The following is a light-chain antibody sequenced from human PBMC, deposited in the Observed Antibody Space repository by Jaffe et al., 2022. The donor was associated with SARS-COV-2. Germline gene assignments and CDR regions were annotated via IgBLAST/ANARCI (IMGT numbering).Light chain of an antibody. CDR2: SNN. V-gene: IGLV1-44*01. CDR1: SSNIGSNT. J-gene: IGLJ2*01. CDR3: AAWDDSLKAVL. Sequence: QSVLTQPPSASGTPGQRVTISCSGSSSNIGSNTVAWFQQLPGTAPKLLLHSNNQRPSGVPDRFSGSKSGPSASLAISGLQSEDEADYYCAAWDDSLKAVLFGGGTKLTVL.